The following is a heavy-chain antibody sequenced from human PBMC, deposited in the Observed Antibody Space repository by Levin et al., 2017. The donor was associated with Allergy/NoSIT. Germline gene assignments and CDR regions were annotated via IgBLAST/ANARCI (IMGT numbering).Heavy chain of an antibody. V-gene: IGHV4-31*03. D-gene: IGHD6-13*01. CDR1: GAAISSGPYY. Sequence: SETLSLTCTVSGAAISSGPYYWGWIRQHPGKGLEWIGHSYHSGAAYYNPSLQSRVTISVDTSKNQFSLIVSSVTAADTAMYYCARVRAAAGTGWFDPWGQGTLVTVSS. CDR2: SYHSGAA. J-gene: IGHJ5*02. CDR3: ARVRAAAGTGWFDP.